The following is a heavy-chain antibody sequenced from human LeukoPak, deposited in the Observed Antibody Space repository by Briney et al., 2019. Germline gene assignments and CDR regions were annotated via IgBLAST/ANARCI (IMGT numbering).Heavy chain of an antibody. Sequence: GGSLRLSCAASGFKFSSYSMNWVRQAPGEGLEWVSSISTSSIYMYYAESVKGRFTISRDNAKNSLYLQMNSLRAEDTAVYYCARPYYYGSGANWFDPWGQGTLVTVSS. CDR3: ARPYYYGSGANWFDP. CDR1: GFKFSSYS. J-gene: IGHJ5*02. D-gene: IGHD3-10*01. V-gene: IGHV3-21*04. CDR2: ISTSSIYM.